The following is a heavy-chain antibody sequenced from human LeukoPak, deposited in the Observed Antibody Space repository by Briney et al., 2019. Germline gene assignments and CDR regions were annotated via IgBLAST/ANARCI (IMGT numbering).Heavy chain of an antibody. V-gene: IGHV3-33*08. CDR3: AREDRDSCYDS. CDR2: IWYDGSNK. Sequence: GGSLRLSCAASGFTFSSYAMHWVRQAPGKGLEWVAVIWYDGSNKYYADSVKGRFTISRDNSKNTLYLQMNSLRAEDTAVYYCAREDRDSCYDSWGQGTLVTVSS. J-gene: IGHJ5*01. CDR1: GFTFSSYA. D-gene: IGHD3-10*01.